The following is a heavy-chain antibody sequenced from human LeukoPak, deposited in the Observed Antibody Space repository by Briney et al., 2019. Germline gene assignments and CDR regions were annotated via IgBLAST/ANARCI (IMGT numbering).Heavy chain of an antibody. CDR1: GFTFSSYW. Sequence: GGSLRLSCAASGFTFSSYWMSWVRQAPGKGLEWVANIKQDGSETYYVDSVRGRFTISRDNAKNSLYLQMNSLRAEDMAVYYCASALGAHYFGSWGQGTLATVSS. CDR3: ASALGAHYFGS. D-gene: IGHD1-26*01. CDR2: IKQDGSET. J-gene: IGHJ4*02. V-gene: IGHV3-7*05.